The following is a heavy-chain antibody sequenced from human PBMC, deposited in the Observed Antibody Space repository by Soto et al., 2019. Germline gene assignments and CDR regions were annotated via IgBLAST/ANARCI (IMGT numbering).Heavy chain of an antibody. J-gene: IGHJ4*02. CDR2: IYYSGSS. V-gene: IGHV4-31*03. CDR3: ARVEGSSYYFRHDC. Sequence: SETLSLTCTFSVGPISSGSYHWSWIRQHPGKGLEWIGNIYYSGSSYYNPSLKSRATISIDTSKDQFSLRLGSVTAADTAVYYCARVEGSSYYFRHDCWGRGTLVTVSS. D-gene: IGHD1-26*01. CDR1: VGPISSGSYH.